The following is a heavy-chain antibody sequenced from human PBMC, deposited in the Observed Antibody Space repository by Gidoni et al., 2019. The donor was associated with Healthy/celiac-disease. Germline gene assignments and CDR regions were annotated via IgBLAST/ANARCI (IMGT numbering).Heavy chain of an antibody. CDR1: GYTFTSYA. D-gene: IGHD3-3*01. CDR3: ARDHSDSNAFDI. V-gene: IGHV1-3*01. Sequence: QVQLVQSGAEVKKPGASVKVPCKASGYTFTSYAMHWVRQAPGQRLEWMGWINAGNGNTKYSQKFQGRVTITRDTSASTAYMELSSLRSEDTAVYYCARDHSDSNAFDIWGQGTMVTVSS. CDR2: INAGNGNT. J-gene: IGHJ3*02.